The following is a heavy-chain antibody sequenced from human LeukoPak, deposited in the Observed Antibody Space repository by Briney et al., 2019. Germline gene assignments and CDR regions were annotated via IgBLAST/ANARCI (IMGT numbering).Heavy chain of an antibody. D-gene: IGHD2-8*01. CDR1: CGSISSSSYY. CDR2: IYYSGST. CDR3: ASVSDWFDP. Sequence: SETLSLTCTVSCGSISSSSYYWGWIRQPPGKGLECIGSIYYSGSTYYNPSVKGRVTISEDTSNNQFSLKLTSGTAAAAVYFYCASVSDWFDPWGPGTLVTVSS. J-gene: IGHJ5*02. V-gene: IGHV4-39*01.